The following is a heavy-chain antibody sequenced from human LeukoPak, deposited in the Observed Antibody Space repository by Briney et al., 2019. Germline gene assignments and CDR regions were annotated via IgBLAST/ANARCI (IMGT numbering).Heavy chain of an antibody. D-gene: IGHD5-12*01. J-gene: IGHJ3*01. CDR1: RFTFSSYS. CDR2: ISSRSTYI. CDR3: AKSTRAVMAMMDV. V-gene: IGHV3-21*01. Sequence: GGSLRLSCAASRFTFSSYSMNWVRQAPGKGLEWVSSISSRSTYIYHADSVKGRFTISRDNAKNSLFLQMNSLRAEDTAVYFCAKSTRAVMAMMDVWGQGTMVTVSS.